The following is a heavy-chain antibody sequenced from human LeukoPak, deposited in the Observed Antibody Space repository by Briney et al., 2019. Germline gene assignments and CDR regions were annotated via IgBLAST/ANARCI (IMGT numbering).Heavy chain of an antibody. CDR2: ITSRGEST. D-gene: IGHD3-22*01. CDR3: ARDRPNYYGSDGHYYRRDGDY. J-gene: IGHJ4*02. Sequence: GGSLRLSCAASGFTFSIYAMSWVRQAPGKGLQWVPSITSRGESTWYVDSVKGRFTITRDNSENTLYLQTHSLRAEDTAVYYCARDRPNYYGSDGHYYRRDGDYWGRGTLVSVSS. CDR1: GFTFSIYA. V-gene: IGHV3-23*01.